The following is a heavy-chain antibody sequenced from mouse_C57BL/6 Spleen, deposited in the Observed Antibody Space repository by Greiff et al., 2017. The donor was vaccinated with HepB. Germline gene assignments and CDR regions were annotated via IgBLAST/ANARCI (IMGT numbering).Heavy chain of an antibody. J-gene: IGHJ4*01. CDR1: GYAFSSYW. CDR3: ARGDYYGSYYYAMDY. CDR2: IYPGDGDT. V-gene: IGHV1-80*01. D-gene: IGHD1-1*01. Sequence: QVQLQQSGAELVKPGASVKISCKASGYAFSSYWMNWVKQRPGKGLEWIGQIYPGDGDTNYNGKFKGKATLTADKSSSTAYMQLSSLTSEDSAVYFCARGDYYGSYYYAMDYWGQGTSVTVSS.